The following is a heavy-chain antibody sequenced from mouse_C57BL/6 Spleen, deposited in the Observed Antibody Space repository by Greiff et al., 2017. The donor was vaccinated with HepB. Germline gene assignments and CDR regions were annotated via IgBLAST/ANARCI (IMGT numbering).Heavy chain of an antibody. Sequence: VQVVKSGAELAKPGASVKLSCKASGYTFTSYWMHWVKQRPGQGLEWIGYINPSSGYTKYNQKFKDKATLTADKSSSTAYMQLSSLTYEDSAVYYCARSGTAQALYFDYWGQGTTLTVSS. D-gene: IGHD3-2*02. CDR3: ARSGTAQALYFDY. CDR1: GYTFTSYW. V-gene: IGHV1-7*01. J-gene: IGHJ2*01. CDR2: INPSSGYT.